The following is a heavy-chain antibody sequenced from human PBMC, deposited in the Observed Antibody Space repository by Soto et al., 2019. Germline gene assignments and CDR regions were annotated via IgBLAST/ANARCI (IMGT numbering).Heavy chain of an antibody. J-gene: IGHJ4*02. Sequence: MPLVESGGGLIEPGRSLRLSCAASGFTFDDYAIHWVRQAPGKGLEWVSGISWNSAAIDYAVSVKGRFTIVRDNAMNSLYLQMSHLRPEDTAFYYCAKDRGSSSWDPIFDFWGQGILVTVSS. CDR1: GFTFDDYA. CDR3: AKDRGSSSWDPIFDF. CDR2: ISWNSAAI. V-gene: IGHV3-9*01. D-gene: IGHD6-13*01.